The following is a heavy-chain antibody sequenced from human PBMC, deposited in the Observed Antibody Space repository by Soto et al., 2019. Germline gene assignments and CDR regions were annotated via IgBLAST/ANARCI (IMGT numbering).Heavy chain of an antibody. J-gene: IGHJ6*02. V-gene: IGHV3-30-3*01. CDR3: ARDHPLYGMDV. CDR1: GFTFSSYA. Sequence: QVQLVESGGGVVQPGRSLRLSCAASGFTFSSYAMHWVRQAPGKGLEWVAVISYDGSNKYYADSVKGRFTISRDNSKNTLYLQMNSLRAEDTAVYYCARDHPLYGMDVWGQGATVTVSS. CDR2: ISYDGSNK.